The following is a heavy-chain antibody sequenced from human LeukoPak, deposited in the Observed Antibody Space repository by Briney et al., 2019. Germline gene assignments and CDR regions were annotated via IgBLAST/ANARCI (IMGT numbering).Heavy chain of an antibody. D-gene: IGHD1-26*01. CDR3: ARRRGTVGATGLGY. V-gene: IGHV1-3*01. Sequence: GASVKVSCKASGYTFTSYAMHWVRQAPGQRLEWMGWINAGNGNTKYSQKFQGRVTITRDTSASTAYMELSSLRSEDTAVYYCARRRGTVGATGLGYWGQGTLVTVSS. CDR2: INAGNGNT. CDR1: GYTFTSYA. J-gene: IGHJ4*02.